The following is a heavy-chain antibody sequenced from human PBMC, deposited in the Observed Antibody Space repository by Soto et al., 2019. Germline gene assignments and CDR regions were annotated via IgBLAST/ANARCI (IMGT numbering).Heavy chain of an antibody. D-gene: IGHD6-13*01. V-gene: IGHV3-33*08. Sequence: GGSLRLSCTASEFTFRNYAMSWVRQAPGKGLEWVAVIWYDGSNKYYADSVKGRFTISRDNSKNTLYLQMNSLRAEDTAVYYCARDQLIRIAAAGYYYYYGMDVWGQGTTVTVSS. CDR1: EFTFRNYA. CDR2: IWYDGSNK. J-gene: IGHJ6*02. CDR3: ARDQLIRIAAAGYYYYYGMDV.